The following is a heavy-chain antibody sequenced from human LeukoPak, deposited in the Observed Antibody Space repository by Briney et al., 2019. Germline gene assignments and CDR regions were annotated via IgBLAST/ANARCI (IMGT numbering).Heavy chain of an antibody. V-gene: IGHV4-59*01. D-gene: IGHD1-14*01. CDR3: ARTGLNWFDP. CDR2: VYYSGST. CDR1: GGSISSYY. Sequence: PSETLSLTCTVSGGSISSYYWSWIRRPPGKGLEWIGYVYYSGSTNYNPSLKSRVTISVDTSKNQFSLKLSSVTAADTAVYYCARTGLNWFDPWGQGTLVTVSS. J-gene: IGHJ5*02.